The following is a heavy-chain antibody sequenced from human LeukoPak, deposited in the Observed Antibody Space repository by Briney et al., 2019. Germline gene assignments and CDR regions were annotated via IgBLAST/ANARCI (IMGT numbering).Heavy chain of an antibody. CDR2: INPGGGVT. CDR3: ARDSGSGWYTVDY. V-gene: IGHV1-46*01. D-gene: IGHD6-19*01. J-gene: IGHJ4*02. CDR1: GYTVTSCY. Sequence: ASVKVSCKTSGYTVTSCYIHWVRQAPGQGLEWLGLINPGGGVTSYAQRFQGRITVTMDASTSTVYMELSGLISEDTAIYYCARDSGSGWYTVDYWGQGTQVTVSS.